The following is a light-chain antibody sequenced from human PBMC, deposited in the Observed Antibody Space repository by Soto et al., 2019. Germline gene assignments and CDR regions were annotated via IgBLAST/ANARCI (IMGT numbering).Light chain of an antibody. V-gene: IGLV2-14*01. CDR1: SSDVGGYNY. CDR2: EVS. J-gene: IGLJ2*01. CDR3: ISYTSTSTPWV. Sequence: QSVLTQPASVSGSPGQSITISCTGTSSDVGGYNYVSWYQHHPGKAPKLMIYEVSNRPSGVSNRFSGSKSGNTASLTISGLQAEDEANYYCISYTSTSTPWVFGGGTKVTVL.